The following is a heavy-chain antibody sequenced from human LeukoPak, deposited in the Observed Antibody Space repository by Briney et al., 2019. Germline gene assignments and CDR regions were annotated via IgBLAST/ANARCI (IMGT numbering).Heavy chain of an antibody. CDR3: ARGMGIAVAGPYFDY. Sequence: SETLSLTCTVSGGSISSHYRSWIRQPPGKGLEWIGYIYYSGSTNYNPSLKSRVTISVDTSKNQFSLKLSSVTAADTAVYYCARGMGIAVAGPYFDYWGQGTLVTVSS. J-gene: IGHJ4*02. D-gene: IGHD6-19*01. V-gene: IGHV4-59*11. CDR1: GGSISSHY. CDR2: IYYSGST.